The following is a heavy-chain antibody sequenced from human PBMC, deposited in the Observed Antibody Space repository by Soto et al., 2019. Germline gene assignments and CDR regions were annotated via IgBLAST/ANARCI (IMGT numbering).Heavy chain of an antibody. V-gene: IGHV4-39*01. CDR1: GGSISSSSYY. Sequence: PSETLSLTCTVPGGSISSSSYYWGWIRQPPGKGLEWIGSIYYSGSTYYNPSLKSRVTISVDTSKNQFSLKLSSVTAADTAVYYCARRASDYGDYPSDYWYFDLWGRGTRVTVSS. CDR2: IYYSGST. CDR3: ARRASDYGDYPSDYWYFDL. D-gene: IGHD4-17*01. J-gene: IGHJ2*01.